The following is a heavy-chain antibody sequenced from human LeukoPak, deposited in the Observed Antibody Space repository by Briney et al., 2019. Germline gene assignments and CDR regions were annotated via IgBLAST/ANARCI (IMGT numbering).Heavy chain of an antibody. CDR2: TYNRSKLYN. V-gene: IGHV6-1*01. Sequence: SQTLSLTCAISGDSVSSNSATWSWVSQSPSRGLEWVGRTYNRSKLYNDYAVSVKSRITIHPDTSKNQFSLQLNSLTPEDTAVYYCARATAQEEWLSWGIFDYWGQGTLVTVSS. CDR3: ARATAQEEWLSWGIFDY. CDR1: GDSVSSNSAT. D-gene: IGHD6-19*01. J-gene: IGHJ4*02.